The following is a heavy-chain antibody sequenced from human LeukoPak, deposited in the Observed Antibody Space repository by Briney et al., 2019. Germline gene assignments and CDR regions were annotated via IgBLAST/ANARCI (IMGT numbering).Heavy chain of an antibody. D-gene: IGHD3-10*01. CDR2: IYYSGST. CDR1: GGSISSSSYY. J-gene: IGHJ6*03. V-gene: IGHV4-39*07. CDR3: ARAWGGSGSYYYYYYMDV. Sequence: SETLSLTCTVSGGSISSSSYYWGWIRQPPGKGLEWIGSIYYSGSTYYNPSLKSRVTISVDTSKNQFSLKLSSVTAADTAVYYCARAWGGSGSYYYYYYMDVWGKGTTVTVSS.